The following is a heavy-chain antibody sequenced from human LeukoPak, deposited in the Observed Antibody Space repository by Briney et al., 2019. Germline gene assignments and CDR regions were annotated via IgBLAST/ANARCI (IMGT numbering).Heavy chain of an antibody. CDR2: IKQDGGET. J-gene: IGHJ4*02. CDR1: GFTFSSYC. CDR3: ARDYGGYSGYDYDPSYFDY. D-gene: IGHD5-12*01. Sequence: GGSLRLSCAASGFTFSSYCMSWVRQAPGKGPEYVSDIKQDGGETYYADSVKGRFTISRDNAKNSLYLQMNSLRAEDTAVYYCARDYGGYSGYDYDPSYFDYWGQGTLVTVSS. V-gene: IGHV3-7*03.